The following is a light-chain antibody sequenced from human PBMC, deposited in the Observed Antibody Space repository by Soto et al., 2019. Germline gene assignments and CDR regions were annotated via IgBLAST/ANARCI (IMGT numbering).Light chain of an antibody. V-gene: IGKV3-15*01. CDR3: QQYNNWPRT. CDR2: GVS. J-gene: IGKJ5*01. Sequence: EIVMMQSPATLSVSQGESVTLSCRASQLFSSNLAWYQHKPGQAPRLLIYGVSTRDTGVPDRFSGSASGTEFTLTISSLQSEDFAVYYCQQYNNWPRTFGQGTRLEIK. CDR1: QLFSSN.